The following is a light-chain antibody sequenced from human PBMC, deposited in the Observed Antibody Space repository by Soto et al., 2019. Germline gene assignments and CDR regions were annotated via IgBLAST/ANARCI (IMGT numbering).Light chain of an antibody. CDR2: GSS. CDR3: QQYGSSPPYT. J-gene: IGKJ2*01. CDR1: QSVRNNY. Sequence: EVVLTQSPGTLSLSPGERATLSYRASQSVRNNYLAWYQQKPGQSPKLLILGSSERATGIPDRFSGSGSEADFTLTISRLEPEDLAVYYCQQYGSSPPYTFGQGTKLEI. V-gene: IGKV3-20*01.